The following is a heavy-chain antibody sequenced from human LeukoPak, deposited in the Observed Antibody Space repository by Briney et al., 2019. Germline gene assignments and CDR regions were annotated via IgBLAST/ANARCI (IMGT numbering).Heavy chain of an antibody. Sequence: SETLSLTCAVYGGSFSGYYWSWIRQPPGKGLERIGEINHSGSTNYNPSLKSRVTISVDTSKNQFSLKLSSVTAADTAVYYCARGEGGFSRRMSYWGQGTLVTVSS. V-gene: IGHV4-34*01. CDR1: GGSFSGYY. CDR3: ARGEGGFSRRMSY. D-gene: IGHD5-12*01. CDR2: INHSGST. J-gene: IGHJ4*02.